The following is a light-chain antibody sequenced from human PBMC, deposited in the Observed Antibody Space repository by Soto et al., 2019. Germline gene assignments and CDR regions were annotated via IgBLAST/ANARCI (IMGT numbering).Light chain of an antibody. CDR1: SGHRSYA. J-gene: IGLJ2*01. V-gene: IGLV4-69*01. CDR2: LNSDGSH. CDR3: QTWGTGIVV. Sequence: QLVLTQSPSASASLGASVKLTCTLSSGHRSYAIAWHQQQPEKGPRYLMKLNSDGSHSKGDGIPDRFSGSSSGAERYLTISSLQSEDEADYYCQTWGTGIVVFGGATKLPVL.